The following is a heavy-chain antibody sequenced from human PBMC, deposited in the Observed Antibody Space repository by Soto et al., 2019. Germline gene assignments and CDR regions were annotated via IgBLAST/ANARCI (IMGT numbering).Heavy chain of an antibody. CDR1: GFTFSSYW. V-gene: IGHV3-7*01. CDR2: IKQDGSEK. CDR3: ARESLNYDFWSGLSLGAFDI. J-gene: IGHJ3*02. D-gene: IGHD3-3*01. Sequence: GGSLRLSCAASGFTFSSYWMSWVRQAPGKGLEWVANIKQDGSEKYYVDSVKGRFTISRDNAKNSLYLQMNSLRAEDTAVYYFARESLNYDFWSGLSLGAFDIWGQGTMVTVSS.